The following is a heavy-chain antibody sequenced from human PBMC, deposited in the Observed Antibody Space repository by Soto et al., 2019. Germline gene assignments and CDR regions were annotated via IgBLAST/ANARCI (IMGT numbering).Heavy chain of an antibody. V-gene: IGHV3-7*01. CDR2: IKEDGSEK. CDR3: ATGYCSGHSCYLQGSGWFDT. J-gene: IGHJ5*02. Sequence: EVQLVESGGGLVQPGGSLRLSCAGSGFIFSNYWMNWVRQAPGKGLEWVANIKEDGSEKYYVDSVKGRFTVSRDNAKNSQYLQMNSLRADDTAVYYCATGYCSGHSCYLQGSGWFDTWGQGILVTVSS. D-gene: IGHD2-15*01. CDR1: GFIFSNYW.